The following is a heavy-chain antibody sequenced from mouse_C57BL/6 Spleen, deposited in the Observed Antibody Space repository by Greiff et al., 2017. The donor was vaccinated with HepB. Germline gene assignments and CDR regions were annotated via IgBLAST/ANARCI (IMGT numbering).Heavy chain of an antibody. CDR3: ARVYSRYFDY. J-gene: IGHJ2*01. D-gene: IGHD2-1*01. Sequence: EVKVVESGGDLVKPGGSLKLSCAASGFTFSSYGMSWVRQTPDKRLEWVATISSGGSYTYYPDSVKGRFTISRDNAKNTLYLQMSSLKSEDTAMYYCARVYSRYFDYWGQGTTLTVSS. CDR1: GFTFSSYG. V-gene: IGHV5-6*01. CDR2: ISSGGSYT.